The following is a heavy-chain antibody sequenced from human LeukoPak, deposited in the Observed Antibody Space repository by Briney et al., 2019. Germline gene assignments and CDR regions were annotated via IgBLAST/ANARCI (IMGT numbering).Heavy chain of an antibody. CDR2: IYHSGST. CDR1: GYSISSGYY. Sequence: PSETLSLTCTVSGYSISSGYYWGWIRQPPGKGLEWIGSIYHSGSTYYNPSLKSRVTISVDTSNNQFSLKLSSVTAADTAVYYCARVYGGTTVDYWGQGTLVTVSS. CDR3: ARVYGGTTVDY. J-gene: IGHJ4*02. D-gene: IGHD1-1*01. V-gene: IGHV4-38-2*02.